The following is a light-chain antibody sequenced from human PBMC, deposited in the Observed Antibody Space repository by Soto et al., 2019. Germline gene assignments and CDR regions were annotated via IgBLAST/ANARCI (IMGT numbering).Light chain of an antibody. CDR1: SSNIGSNT. CDR3: AAWDDSLNGRWV. Sequence: QSVLTQPPSASGTPGQRVTISCSGSSSNIGSNTVDWYQQLPATAPKLLIYSSNQPPSGVPDRFSCSKSGTSASLAISGLQSADEADYYCAAWDDSLNGRWVFGGGTKLTVL. CDR2: SSN. J-gene: IGLJ3*02. V-gene: IGLV1-44*01.